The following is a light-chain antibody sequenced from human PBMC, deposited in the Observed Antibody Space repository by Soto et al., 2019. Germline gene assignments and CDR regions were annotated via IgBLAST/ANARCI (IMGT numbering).Light chain of an antibody. Sequence: QSVLTQPAPVSGAPGQSIPLSCPGTRSYVGSYDFVSWYQQHPDEAPKLLIYEVSNRPSGVSDRFSGSKSVNTATLTISGLQAEDEADYYCSSHTTSNTRVFGTGTKVTVL. V-gene: IGLV2-14*03. J-gene: IGLJ1*01. CDR3: SSHTTSNTRV. CDR1: RSYVGSYDF. CDR2: EVS.